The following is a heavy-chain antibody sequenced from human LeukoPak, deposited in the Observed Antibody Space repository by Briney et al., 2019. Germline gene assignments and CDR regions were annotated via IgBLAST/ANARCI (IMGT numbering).Heavy chain of an antibody. CDR3: ARDPSSGRYPPGWYFDL. CDR2: INASNENT. J-gene: IGHJ2*01. V-gene: IGHV1-3*01. Sequence: ASVKVSCKASGYTFTSYAMHWVRQAPGQRLEWMGWINASNENTKYSQKFQGRVTITRDTSASAVYMELSSLRSEDTAVYYCARDPSSGRYPPGWYFDLWGRGTLVTVSS. CDR1: GYTFTSYA. D-gene: IGHD6-19*01.